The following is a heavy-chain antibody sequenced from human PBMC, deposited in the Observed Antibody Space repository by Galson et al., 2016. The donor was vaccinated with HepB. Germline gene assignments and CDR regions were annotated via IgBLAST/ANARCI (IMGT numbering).Heavy chain of an antibody. D-gene: IGHD3-3*01. CDR3: ACFTIFGGGYYSGMDV. CDR2: IYPGDSDT. J-gene: IGHJ6*02. CDR1: GYSFSTYW. Sequence: QSGAEVKKSGESLKISCKGSGYSFSTYWIGWVRQMPGKGLEWMGIIYPGDSDTRYSPSFQGQVTISADKSIRTATLQWSSLKASDTAMYYCACFTIFGGGYYSGMDVWGQATTVTVSS. V-gene: IGHV5-51*03.